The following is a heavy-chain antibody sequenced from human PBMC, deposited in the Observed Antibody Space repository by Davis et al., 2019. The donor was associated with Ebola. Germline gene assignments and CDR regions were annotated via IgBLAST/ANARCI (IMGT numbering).Heavy chain of an antibody. Sequence: GGSLRLSCAASGFTFSSYAMHWVRQAPGKGLEWVAVISYDGSNKYYADSVKGRFTISRDNSKNTLYLQMNSLRAEDTAVYYCARDGRAYYYYGMDVWGQGTTVTVSS. V-gene: IGHV3-30*14. CDR3: ARDGRAYYYYGMDV. CDR1: GFTFSSYA. CDR2: ISYDGSNK. J-gene: IGHJ6*02. D-gene: IGHD1-26*01.